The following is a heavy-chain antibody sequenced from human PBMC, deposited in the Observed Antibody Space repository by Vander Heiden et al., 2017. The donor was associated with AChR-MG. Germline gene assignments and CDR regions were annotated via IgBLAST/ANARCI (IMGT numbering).Heavy chain of an antibody. V-gene: IGHV4-31*03. D-gene: IGHD4-17*01. CDR2: IYYSGST. CDR1: GGSISSGGYY. CDR3: ARDRAYGTVTKDAFDI. J-gene: IGHJ3*02. Sequence: QVQLQESGPGLVKPSQTLSLTCTVSGGSISSGGYYWSWIRQHPGKGLEWIGYIYYSGSTYYNPSLKSRVTISVDTSKNQFSLKLSSVTAADTAVYYCARDRAYGTVTKDAFDIWGQGTMVTVSS.